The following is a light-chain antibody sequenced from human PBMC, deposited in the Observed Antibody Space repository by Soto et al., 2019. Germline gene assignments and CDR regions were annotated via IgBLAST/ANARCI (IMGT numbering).Light chain of an antibody. V-gene: IGKV1-12*01. CDR3: QQANSFPIT. J-gene: IGKJ5*01. CDR1: QFISSW. CDR2: AAS. Sequence: DIQMTQSPSSVSASVGDRVTIACRASQFISSWLAWYQQKPGKAPKLLIYAASGLQSGVPSRFSGSGSGTNFTLTITYLQPEDFATYYCQQANSFPITFGQGTRLEIE.